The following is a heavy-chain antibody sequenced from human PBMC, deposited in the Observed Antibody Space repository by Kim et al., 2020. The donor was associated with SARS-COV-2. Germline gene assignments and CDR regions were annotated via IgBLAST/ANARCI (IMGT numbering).Heavy chain of an antibody. J-gene: IGHJ6*02. CDR1: GYTLIELS. D-gene: IGHD3-22*01. V-gene: IGHV1-24*01. CDR3: APAPPMRYYDSSGYFRPPRYYYYGMDV. Sequence: SVKVSCKVSGYTLIELSMHWVRQAPGKGLEWMGGFDPEDGETIYAQKFQGRVTMTEDTSTDTAYMELSSLRSEDTAVYYCAPAPPMRYYDSSGYFRPPRYYYYGMDVWGQGTTVTVSS. CDR2: FDPEDGET.